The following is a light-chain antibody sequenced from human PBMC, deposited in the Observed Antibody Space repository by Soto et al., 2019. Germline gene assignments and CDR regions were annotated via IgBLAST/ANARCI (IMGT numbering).Light chain of an antibody. Sequence: DIQMTQSPSSLSASVGDRVTITCGASQSISTYLSWYQQKPGKVPKLLIYGASSLQTGVPSRFSGSGSGTEFIFTISSLQPEDFATYYCQQYHSSPTWTFGQGTKVDIK. CDR2: GAS. CDR1: QSISTY. V-gene: IGKV1-39*01. J-gene: IGKJ1*01. CDR3: QQYHSSPTWT.